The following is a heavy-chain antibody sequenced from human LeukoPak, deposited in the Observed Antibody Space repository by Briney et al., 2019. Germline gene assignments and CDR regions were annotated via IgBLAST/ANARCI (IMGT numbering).Heavy chain of an antibody. CDR3: ARYGYTSASDY. CDR2: IKEDGSQI. Sequence: PGGSLRLSCAASGFSFSSYWMSRVRQAPGKGLEWVANIKEDGSQIYYADSVQGRFTISRDNAKNSLDLQMNSLRAEDTAVYYCARYGYTSASDYWGQGTLVTVSS. J-gene: IGHJ4*02. D-gene: IGHD5-12*01. CDR1: GFSFSSYW. V-gene: IGHV3-7*01.